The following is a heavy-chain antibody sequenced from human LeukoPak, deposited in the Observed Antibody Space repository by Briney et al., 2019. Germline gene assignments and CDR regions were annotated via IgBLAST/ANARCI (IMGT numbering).Heavy chain of an antibody. CDR3: ACSDLYYYYGMDV. CDR1: GGSISSGGYS. V-gene: IGHV4-30-2*01. D-gene: IGHD2-15*01. CDR2: IYHSGST. J-gene: IGHJ6*02. Sequence: SETLSLTCAVSGGSISSGGYSWSWIRQPPGKGLEWIGYIYHSGSTYYNPSLKSRATISVDRSKNQFSLKLSSVTAADTAVYYCACSDLYYYYGMDVWGQGTTVTVSS.